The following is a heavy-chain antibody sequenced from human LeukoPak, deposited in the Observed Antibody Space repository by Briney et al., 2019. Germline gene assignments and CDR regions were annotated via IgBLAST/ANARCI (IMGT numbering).Heavy chain of an antibody. D-gene: IGHD1-26*01. CDR3: TKDSFGAVRDS. J-gene: IGHJ5*02. CDR1: GDSMIDNNFY. CDR2: IYYNGRS. V-gene: IGHV4-39*07. Sequence: PSETLSLTCTVSGDSMIDNNFYWGWTRQSPQKGLEWIASIYYNGRSLYNPSLRSRVTISLDAPKNQIFLKLSSVTAADTAVYYCTKDSFGAVRDSWGRGILVTVPS.